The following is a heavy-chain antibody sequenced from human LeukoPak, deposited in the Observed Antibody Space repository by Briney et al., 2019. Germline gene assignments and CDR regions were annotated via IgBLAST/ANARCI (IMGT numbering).Heavy chain of an antibody. Sequence: GGSLRLSCAASGFTVSSNYMSWVRQAPGKGLEWVAVISYDGSNKYYADSVKGRFTISRDNSKNTLYLQMNSLRAEDTAVYYCARDGSGSYFPSPHDYWGQGTLVTVSS. J-gene: IGHJ4*02. V-gene: IGHV3-30*03. CDR3: ARDGSGSYFPSPHDY. CDR2: ISYDGSNK. D-gene: IGHD1-26*01. CDR1: GFTVSSNY.